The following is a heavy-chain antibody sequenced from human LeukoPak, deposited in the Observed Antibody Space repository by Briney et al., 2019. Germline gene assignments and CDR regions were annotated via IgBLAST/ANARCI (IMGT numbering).Heavy chain of an antibody. D-gene: IGHD2-2*01. Sequence: SETLSLTCAVHGGSFSGYYWSWIRQPPGEGLEWIGEINHSGSTNYNPSLKSRVTISVDTSKNQFSLKLSSVTAADTAVYYCARGIVVVPAALSYNWFDRWGQGTLVTVSS. V-gene: IGHV4-34*01. CDR1: GGSFSGYY. J-gene: IGHJ5*02. CDR2: INHSGST. CDR3: ARGIVVVPAALSYNWFDR.